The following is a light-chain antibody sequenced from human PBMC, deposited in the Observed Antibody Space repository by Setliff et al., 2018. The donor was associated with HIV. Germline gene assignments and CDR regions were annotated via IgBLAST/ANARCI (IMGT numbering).Light chain of an antibody. CDR1: NIGSKS. CDR2: DDS. Sequence: SYELTQPPSVSVAPGKTARITWGGNNIGSKSVHWYQQKPGQAPVLVVYDDSDRPSGIPERFSGSNSGNTATLTISRVEAVDEADYYCQVWDSSSGHRVFGTGTKVTVL. J-gene: IGLJ1*01. V-gene: IGLV3-21*03. CDR3: QVWDSSSGHRV.